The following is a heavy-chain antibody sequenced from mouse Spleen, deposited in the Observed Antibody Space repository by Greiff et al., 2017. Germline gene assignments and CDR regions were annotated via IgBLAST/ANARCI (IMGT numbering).Heavy chain of an antibody. CDR2: ISSGGSYT. V-gene: IGHV5-9-1*01. CDR1: GFTFSSYA. Sequence: VKLMESGGGLVKPGGSLKLSCAASGFTFSSYAMSWVRQTPEKRLEWVATISSGGSYTYYPDSVKGRFTISRDNAKNTLYLQMSSLRSEDTAMYYCARRGSTGDAMDYWGQGTSVTVSS. J-gene: IGHJ4*01. CDR3: ARRGSTGDAMDY.